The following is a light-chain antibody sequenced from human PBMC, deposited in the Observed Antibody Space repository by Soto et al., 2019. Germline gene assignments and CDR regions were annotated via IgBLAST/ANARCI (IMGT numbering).Light chain of an antibody. J-gene: IGLJ3*02. Sequence: QSVLTQPASVSGSPGQSITISCAGTSSDIGGYNYVSWYQQHPGEAPKLIIYEVSNRPSGVSDRFSASKSGNTATLTISGLQAEDEADYYCTSYTTANTWMFGGGTKLTV. CDR3: TSYTTANTWM. CDR1: SSDIGGYNY. V-gene: IGLV2-14*01. CDR2: EVS.